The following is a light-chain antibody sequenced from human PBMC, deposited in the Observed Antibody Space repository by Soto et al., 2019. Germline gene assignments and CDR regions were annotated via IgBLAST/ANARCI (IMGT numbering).Light chain of an antibody. J-gene: IGKJ3*01. CDR2: YVS. CDR3: MQGTHLPLT. V-gene: IGKV2-30*01. Sequence: DVVMTQSPLSLPVTLGQPASISCRSSQSLVSSDGNTYLNWFQQRPGQSTRRLIYYVSNRDSGVPDRFSGSGSGTDFTLRISRVEAEDVGVYYCMQGTHLPLTFGPGTKVDI. CDR1: QSLVSSDGNTY.